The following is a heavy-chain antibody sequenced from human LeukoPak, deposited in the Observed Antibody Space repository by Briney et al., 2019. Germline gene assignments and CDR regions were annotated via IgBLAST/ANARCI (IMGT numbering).Heavy chain of an antibody. CDR3: ARVRPYYDILTGYYGGYYYYMDV. J-gene: IGHJ6*03. D-gene: IGHD3-9*01. CDR1: GGSITSSSHY. V-gene: IGHV4-39*07. Sequence: SETLSLTCSVSGGSITSSSHYWGWIRQPPGKGLQWIGLIYYDGSAYYNLSLKSRLTISIDTSKNQFSLKLSSVTAADTAVYYCARVRPYYDILTGYYGGYYYYMDVWGKGTTVTVSS. CDR2: IYYDGSA.